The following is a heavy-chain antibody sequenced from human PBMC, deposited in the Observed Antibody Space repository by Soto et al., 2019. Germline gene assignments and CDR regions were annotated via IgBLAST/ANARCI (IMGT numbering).Heavy chain of an antibody. D-gene: IGHD6-13*01. J-gene: IGHJ5*02. Sequence: GGSLRLSCAASGFTFSSYAMSWVRQAPGKGLEWVSAISGSGGSTYYADSVKGRFTISRDNSKNTLYLQMNSLRAEDTAVYYCAKDGGYSSSWPNWFDPWGQGTLVTVSS. CDR3: AKDGGYSSSWPNWFDP. CDR2: ISGSGGST. V-gene: IGHV3-23*01. CDR1: GFTFSSYA.